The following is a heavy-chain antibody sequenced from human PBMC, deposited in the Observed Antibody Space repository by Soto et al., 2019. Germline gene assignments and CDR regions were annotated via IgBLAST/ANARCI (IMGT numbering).Heavy chain of an antibody. CDR2: IYYSGST. CDR1: GGSISSSSYY. V-gene: IGHV4-39*01. J-gene: IGHJ4*02. CDR3: GGLVNYDFWSGYYSRPDY. D-gene: IGHD3-3*01. Sequence: SETLSLTCTVSGGSISSSSYYWGWIRQPPWKGLEWIGSIYYSGSTYYNPSLKSRVTISVDTSKNQFSLKLSSVTAADTAVYYCGGLVNYDFWSGYYSRPDYWGQGTLVTVSS.